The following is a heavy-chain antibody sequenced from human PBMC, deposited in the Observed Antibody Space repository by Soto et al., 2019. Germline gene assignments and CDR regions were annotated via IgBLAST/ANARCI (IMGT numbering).Heavy chain of an antibody. Sequence: ASVKVSWQAAGGGFSRYAISWVRQAPGQGLEWMGGIIPIFGTANYAQKFQGRVTITADESTSTAYMELSSLRSEDTAVYYCARGREMATTRYYYYGMDVWGQGTTVTVSS. CDR2: IIPIFGTA. CDR1: GGGFSRYA. CDR3: ARGREMATTRYYYYGMDV. D-gene: IGHD1-1*01. V-gene: IGHV1-69*13. J-gene: IGHJ6*02.